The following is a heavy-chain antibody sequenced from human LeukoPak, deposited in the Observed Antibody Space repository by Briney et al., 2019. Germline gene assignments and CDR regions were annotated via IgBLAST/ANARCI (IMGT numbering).Heavy chain of an antibody. J-gene: IGHJ4*02. CDR3: GRGHWGLDY. CDR1: GFSFSSYN. Sequence: GGSLRLSCAASGFSFSSYNMNWVRQTPGKGLEGVSSITSSSTYTFYADSVKGRFTISRDNARNSLYLQMNSLRAEDTAVYYCGRGHWGLDYWGQGTLVTVSS. CDR2: ITSSSTYT. D-gene: IGHD7-27*01. V-gene: IGHV3-21*01.